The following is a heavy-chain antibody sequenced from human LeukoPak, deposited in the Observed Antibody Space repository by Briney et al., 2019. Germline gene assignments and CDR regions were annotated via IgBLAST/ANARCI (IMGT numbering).Heavy chain of an antibody. D-gene: IGHD6-19*01. CDR3: ARVRKGRSGYSSGWYYPYYYYYMDV. CDR2: INHSGST. Sequence: PSETLSLTCAVYGGSFSGYYWSWIRQPPGKGLEWIGEINHSGSTNYNPSLKSRVTISVDTSKNQFSLKLSSVTAADTAVYYCARVRKGRSGYSSGWYYPYYYYYMDVWGKGTTVTISS. V-gene: IGHV4-34*01. CDR1: GGSFSGYY. J-gene: IGHJ6*03.